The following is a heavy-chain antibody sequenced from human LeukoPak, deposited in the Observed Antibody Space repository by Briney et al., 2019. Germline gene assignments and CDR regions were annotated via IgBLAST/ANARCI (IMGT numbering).Heavy chain of an antibody. D-gene: IGHD2-2*01. J-gene: IGHJ3*02. V-gene: IGHV5-51*01. CDR2: IYPGDSDT. Sequence: GESLKISCKGSGYSFTSYWIGWVRQMPGKGLEWMGIIYPGDSDTRYSPSFQGQVTISADKSISTAYLQWSSLKASDTAMYYCARLAIVVVPAANDAFDTWGQGTMVTVSS. CDR3: ARLAIVVVPAANDAFDT. CDR1: GYSFTSYW.